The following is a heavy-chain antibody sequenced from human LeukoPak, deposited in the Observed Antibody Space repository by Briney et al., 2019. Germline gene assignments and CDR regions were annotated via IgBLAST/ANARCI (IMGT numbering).Heavy chain of an antibody. D-gene: IGHD2-2*01. CDR2: IYTSGST. J-gene: IGHJ6*03. V-gene: IGHV4-61*02. Sequence: SETLSLTCTVSGGSISSGSYYWSWIRQPAGKGLEWIGRIYTSGSTNYNPSLKSRVTISVDTSKNQFSLKLSSVTAADTAVYYCARGALYCSSTSCYGGRYYYYMDVWGKGTTVTISS. CDR1: GGSISSGSYY. CDR3: ARGALYCSSTSCYGGRYYYYMDV.